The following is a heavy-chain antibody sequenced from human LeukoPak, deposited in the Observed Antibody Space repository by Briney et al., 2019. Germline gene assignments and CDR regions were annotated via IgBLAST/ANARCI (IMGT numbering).Heavy chain of an antibody. CDR1: GFTFSSYW. CDR3: AKDHLKAGLPAVAGFDY. Sequence: GGSLRLSCAASGFTFSSYWMSWVRQAPGKGLEWVANIRQDGSEKYYVDSVKGRFTISRDNSKNTLYLQMNSLRAEDTAVYYCAKDHLKAGLPAVAGFDYWGQGTLVTVSS. CDR2: IRQDGSEK. V-gene: IGHV3-7*03. D-gene: IGHD6-19*01. J-gene: IGHJ4*02.